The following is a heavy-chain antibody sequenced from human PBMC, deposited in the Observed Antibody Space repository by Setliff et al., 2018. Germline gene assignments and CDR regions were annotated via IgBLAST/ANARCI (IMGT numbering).Heavy chain of an antibody. V-gene: IGHV4-59*01. CDR3: ARDYQGGWFDP. CDR2: VDHSGST. D-gene: IGHD3-16*01. CDR1: GFTFRNSG. J-gene: IGHJ5*02. Sequence: GSLRLSCAASGFTFRNSGMHWIRQAPGKGLEWIGYVDHSGSTNFSPSLKSRGTISVDTSKTQVSLTLTSVTAADTAVYYCARDYQGGWFDPWGPGTLVTVSS.